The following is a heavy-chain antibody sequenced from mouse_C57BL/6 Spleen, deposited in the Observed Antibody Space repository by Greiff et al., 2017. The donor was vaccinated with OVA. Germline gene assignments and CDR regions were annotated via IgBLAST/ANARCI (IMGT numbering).Heavy chain of an antibody. J-gene: IGHJ2*01. Sequence: VQLQQSGAELVRPGASVTLSCKASGYTFTDYEMHWVKQTPVHGLEWIGAIDPETGGTAYNQKFKGKAILTADKSSSTAYMELRSLTSEDSAVYYCTRSELLSYFDYWGQGTTLTVSS. CDR3: TRSELLSYFDY. D-gene: IGHD1-1*01. V-gene: IGHV1-15*01. CDR1: GYTFTDYE. CDR2: IDPETGGT.